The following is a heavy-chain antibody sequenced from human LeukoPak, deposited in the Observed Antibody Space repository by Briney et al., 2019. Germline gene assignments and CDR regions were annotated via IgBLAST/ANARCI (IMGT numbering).Heavy chain of an antibody. CDR2: IYSGGST. J-gene: IGHJ4*02. Sequence: PGGSLRLSCAASGFTFSSYAMSWVRQAPGKGLEWVSVIYSGGSTYYADSVKGRFTISRDNSKNTLYLQMNSLRAEDTAVYYCARGHTANDYWGQGTLVTVSS. D-gene: IGHD5-18*01. CDR3: ARGHTANDY. V-gene: IGHV3-66*01. CDR1: GFTFSSYA.